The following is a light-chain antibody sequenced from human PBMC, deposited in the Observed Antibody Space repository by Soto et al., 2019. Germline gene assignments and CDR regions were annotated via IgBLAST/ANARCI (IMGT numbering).Light chain of an antibody. Sequence: EIVLTQSPGTLSLSPGERATLSCRASQNINTRYSAWYQQKPGQPPSLLIFATSTRASGIPDRFSGSGSGRDLTLTISRLEPEDSAVYLCQQYDDSARYIFGQGT. CDR1: QNINTRY. V-gene: IGKV3-20*01. J-gene: IGKJ2*01. CDR2: ATS. CDR3: QQYDDSARYI.